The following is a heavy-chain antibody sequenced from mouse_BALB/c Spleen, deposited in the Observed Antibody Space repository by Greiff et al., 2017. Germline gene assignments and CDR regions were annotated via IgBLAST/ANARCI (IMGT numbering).Heavy chain of an antibody. D-gene: IGHD1-1*01. CDR2: IDPANGNT. V-gene: IGHV14-3*02. J-gene: IGHJ4*01. CDR1: GFNIKDTY. Sequence: EVKLQESGAELVKPGASVKLSCTASGFNIKDTYMHWVKQRPEQGLEWIGRIDPANGNTKYDPKFQGKATITADTSSNTAYLQLSSLTSEDTAVYYCARSGLRSAMDYWGQGTSVTVSS. CDR3: ARSGLRSAMDY.